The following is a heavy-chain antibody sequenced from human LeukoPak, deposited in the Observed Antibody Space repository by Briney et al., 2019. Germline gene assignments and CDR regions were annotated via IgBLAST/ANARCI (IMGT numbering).Heavy chain of an antibody. D-gene: IGHD3-10*01. V-gene: IGHV1-69*05. CDR3: ARSRGGFGELFRWFDP. J-gene: IGHJ5*02. Sequence: SVKVSCKASGGTFSSYAISWVRQAPGQGLEWMGGITPIFGTANYAQKFQGRVTITTDESTSTAYMELSSLRSEDTAVYYCARSRGGFGELFRWFDPWGQGTLVTVSS. CDR1: GGTFSSYA. CDR2: ITPIFGTA.